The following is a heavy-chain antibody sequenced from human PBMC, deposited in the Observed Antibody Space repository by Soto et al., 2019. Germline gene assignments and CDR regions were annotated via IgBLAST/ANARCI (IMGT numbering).Heavy chain of an antibody. CDR3: AKVGLTTVRTTYAFDI. J-gene: IGHJ3*02. CDR2: ISWNSGSI. Sequence: EVQLVESGGGLVQPGRSLRLSCAASGFTFDDYAMLWVRQAPGKGLEWVSGISWNSGSIGYADSVKGRFTISRDNAKNSLYLQMNSLRAEDTALYYCAKVGLTTVRTTYAFDIWGQGTMVTVSS. D-gene: IGHD4-17*01. CDR1: GFTFDDYA. V-gene: IGHV3-9*01.